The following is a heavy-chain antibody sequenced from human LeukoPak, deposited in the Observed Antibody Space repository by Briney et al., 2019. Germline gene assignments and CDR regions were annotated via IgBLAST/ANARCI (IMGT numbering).Heavy chain of an antibody. D-gene: IGHD3-3*01. V-gene: IGHV1-18*01. Sequence: GASVKVSCKASGYTFTSYGISWVRQAPGQGLEWMGWISAYNGNTNYAQKLQGRVTMTTDTSTSTAYMELRSLRSDDTAVYYCARVSGITIFGVAKGYFDYWGQGTLVTVSS. J-gene: IGHJ4*02. CDR1: GYTFTSYG. CDR2: ISAYNGNT. CDR3: ARVSGITIFGVAKGYFDY.